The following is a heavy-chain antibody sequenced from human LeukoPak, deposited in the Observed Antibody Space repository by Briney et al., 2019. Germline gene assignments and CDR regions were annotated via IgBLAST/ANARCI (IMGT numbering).Heavy chain of an antibody. D-gene: IGHD6-19*01. J-gene: IGHJ3*02. Sequence: SETLSLTCAVYGGSFSGYYWSWIRQPPGKGLEWIGEINHSGSTNYNPSLKSRVTISVDTSKNQFSLKLSSVTAADTAVYYCAREQWLVPKGAFDIWGQGTRVTVSS. CDR3: AREQWLVPKGAFDI. CDR1: GGSFSGYY. CDR2: INHSGST. V-gene: IGHV4-34*01.